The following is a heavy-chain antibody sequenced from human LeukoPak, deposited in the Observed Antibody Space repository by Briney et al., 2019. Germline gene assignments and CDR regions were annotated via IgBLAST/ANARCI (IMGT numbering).Heavy chain of an antibody. D-gene: IGHD4-11*01. CDR1: GFSFSGYG. J-gene: IGHJ4*02. V-gene: IGHV3-30*18. CDR2: ISFDGSNK. Sequence: GGSLRLSCAASGFSFSGYGIHWVRQAPGKGLEWVAVISFDGSNKYYADSVKGRFTISRDNSKTTLSLQMNSLRVEDTAVYYCAKDGAYINYQYYFDSWGRGTLVTVSS. CDR3: AKDGAYINYQYYFDS.